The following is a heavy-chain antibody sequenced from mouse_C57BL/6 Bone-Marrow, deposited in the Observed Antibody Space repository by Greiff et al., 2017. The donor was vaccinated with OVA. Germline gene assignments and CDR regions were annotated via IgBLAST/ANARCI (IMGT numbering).Heavy chain of an antibody. CDR3: ARDRGYYPLDY. CDR2: INYDGSST. D-gene: IGHD1-1*01. Sequence: EVKLVESEGGLVQPGSSMKLSCTASGFTFSDYYMAWVRQVPEKGLEWVANINYDGSSTYYLDSLKSRFIISRDNAKNILYLQMSSLKAEDTATYYCARDRGYYPLDYWGQGTSVTVSS. CDR1: GFTFSDYY. V-gene: IGHV5-16*01. J-gene: IGHJ4*01.